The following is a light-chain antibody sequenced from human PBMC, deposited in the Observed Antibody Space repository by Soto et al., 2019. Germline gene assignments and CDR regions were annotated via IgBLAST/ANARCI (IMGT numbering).Light chain of an antibody. CDR2: EVS. Sequence: QSALTQPPSASGSPGQSVTISCTGTSSDVGGYNYVSWYQQHPGTAPPLMIYEVSKRPSVVPDRFSASNAGNTASLTVSGLQAEDDADYYCSSYAGSKGVFGGGTKLTVL. CDR3: SSYAGSKGV. CDR1: SSDVGGYNY. J-gene: IGLJ2*01. V-gene: IGLV2-8*01.